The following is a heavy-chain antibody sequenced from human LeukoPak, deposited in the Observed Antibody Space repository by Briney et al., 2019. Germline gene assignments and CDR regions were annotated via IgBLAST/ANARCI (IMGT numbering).Heavy chain of an antibody. CDR2: IFPGESHI. CDR3: ARQTYSGQWAYFDY. J-gene: IGHJ4*02. V-gene: IGHV5-51*01. Sequence: GESLKISCKGFGYSFRDYWIGWVRQMPGKDLEWMGIIFPGESHINYSPTFEGQVTISADKSISTAYLQWSSLKASDTAMYYCARQTYSGQWAYFDYWGQGTLVTVSS. CDR1: GYSFRDYW. D-gene: IGHD1-26*01.